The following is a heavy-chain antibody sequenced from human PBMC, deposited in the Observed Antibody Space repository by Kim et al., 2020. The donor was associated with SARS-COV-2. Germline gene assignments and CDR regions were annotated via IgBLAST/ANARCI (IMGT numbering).Heavy chain of an antibody. CDR2: ISSSGSTI. CDR1: GFTFSSYE. V-gene: IGHV3-48*03. Sequence: GGSLRLSCAASGFTFSSYEMNWVRQAPGKGLEWVSYISSSGSTIYYADSVKGRFTISRDNAKNSLYLQMNSLRAEDTAVYYCARDTRFRWLQHKGMDVWGQGTTVTVSS. D-gene: IGHD3-10*02. J-gene: IGHJ6*02. CDR3: ARDTRFRWLQHKGMDV.